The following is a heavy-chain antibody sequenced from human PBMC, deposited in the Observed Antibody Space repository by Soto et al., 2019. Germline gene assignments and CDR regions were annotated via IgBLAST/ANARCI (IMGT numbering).Heavy chain of an antibody. J-gene: IGHJ3*02. CDR3: AKDIWGATDDAFDI. CDR1: GFTFSSYG. Sequence: QVQLVESGGGVVQPGRSLRLSCAASGFTFSSYGMHWVRQAPGKGLEWVAVISYDGSNKYYADSVKGRFTISRDNSKNTLYLQMNSLRAEDTAVYYGAKDIWGATDDAFDIWGQGTMVTVSS. D-gene: IGHD1-26*01. CDR2: ISYDGSNK. V-gene: IGHV3-30*18.